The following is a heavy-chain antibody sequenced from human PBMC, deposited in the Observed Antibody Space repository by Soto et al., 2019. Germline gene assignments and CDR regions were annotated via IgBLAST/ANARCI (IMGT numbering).Heavy chain of an antibody. CDR1: GGSISSSSYY. D-gene: IGHD6-19*01. V-gene: IGHV4-39*01. J-gene: IGHJ4*02. Sequence: QLQLQESGPGLVKPSETLSLTCTVSGGSISSSSYYWGWIRQPPGKGLEWIGSIYYSGSTYYNPSPQGRVPLSVRTVQNPFPPKAGLGARADTAVYYCARHEAPSGWYFDYWGQGTLVTVSS. CDR2: IYYSGST. CDR3: ARHEAPSGWYFDY.